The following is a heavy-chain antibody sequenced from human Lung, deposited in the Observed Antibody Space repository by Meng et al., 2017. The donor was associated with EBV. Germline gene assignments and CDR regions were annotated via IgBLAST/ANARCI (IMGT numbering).Heavy chain of an antibody. CDR1: GFTFSSYG. CDR3: SFTES. CDR2: ISYDGSNK. D-gene: IGHD1-14*01. Sequence: QVQLVGFGGGVVQPGTSLRLSCAASGFTFSSYGMHWVRQAPGKGLEWVAVISYDGSNKYYADSVKGRFTISRDNSKNTLYLQMNSLRAEDTAVYYCSFTESWGQGTLVTVSS. V-gene: IGHV3-30*03. J-gene: IGHJ4*02.